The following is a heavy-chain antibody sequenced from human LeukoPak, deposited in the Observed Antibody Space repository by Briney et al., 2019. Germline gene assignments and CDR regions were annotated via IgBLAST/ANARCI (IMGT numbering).Heavy chain of an antibody. V-gene: IGHV4-39*01. D-gene: IGHD3-10*01. CDR3: ASNPGNYGSSY. CDR2: IYYSGST. CDR1: GGSISSSSYY. Sequence: SETLSLTCTVSGGSISSSSYYWGWIRQPPGKGLEWIGSIYYSGSTYYNPSLKSRVTISVDTSKNQFSLKLSSVTAADTAVYYCASNPGNYGSSYWGQGTLVTVSS. J-gene: IGHJ4*02.